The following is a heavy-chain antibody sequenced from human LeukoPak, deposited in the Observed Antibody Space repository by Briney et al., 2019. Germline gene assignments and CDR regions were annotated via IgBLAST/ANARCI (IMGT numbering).Heavy chain of an antibody. V-gene: IGHV3-23*01. CDR1: GLTFSSYA. CDR3: AKVHRSLVPTDYFFDY. D-gene: IGHD4-17*01. Sequence: GGSLRLSGAASGLTFSSYAMTWVRQAPGKGLEWVSDMGGSGGSKNYADSVKGRFTISRDNSKNTLYLQMNSLRAEDTAVYYCAKVHRSLVPTDYFFDYWGQGTLVTVSS. CDR2: MGGSGGSK. J-gene: IGHJ4*02.